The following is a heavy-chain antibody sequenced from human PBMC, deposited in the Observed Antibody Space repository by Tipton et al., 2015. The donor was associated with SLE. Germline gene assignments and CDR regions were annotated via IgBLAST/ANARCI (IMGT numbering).Heavy chain of an antibody. V-gene: IGHV1-69*01. CDR1: GGTFSSYA. CDR3: ATGDDYGDYWYFDY. J-gene: IGHJ4*02. Sequence: QSGAEVKKPGSSVKVSCKASGGTFSSYAVSWVRQAPGQGLEWMGGIIPILGTATYAQRFQGRLTITADASTSTAYMELHSLTSEDTAVYYCATGDDYGDYWYFDYWGQGTLVTVSS. D-gene: IGHD4-17*01. CDR2: IIPILGTA.